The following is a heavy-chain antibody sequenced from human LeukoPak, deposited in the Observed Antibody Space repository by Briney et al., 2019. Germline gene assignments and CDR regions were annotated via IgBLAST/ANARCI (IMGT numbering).Heavy chain of an antibody. Sequence: SETLSLTCTVSGGSIRSSSYYWGWIRQPPGRGLEWLGSIYYSGSTYYNPSLKSRVTISVDTSKNQFSLKLSSVTAADTAVYYCARHVSWFDPWGQGTLVTVSS. J-gene: IGHJ5*02. V-gene: IGHV4-39*01. CDR3: ARHVSWFDP. CDR2: IYYSGST. CDR1: GGSIRSSSYY.